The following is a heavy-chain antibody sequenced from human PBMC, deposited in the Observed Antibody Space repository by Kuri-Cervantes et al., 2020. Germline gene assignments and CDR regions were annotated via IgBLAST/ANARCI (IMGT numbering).Heavy chain of an antibody. CDR3: ARDVGARANYYGSGSSYPDV. J-gene: IGHJ6*02. D-gene: IGHD3-10*01. Sequence: ASVKVSCKASGYTFTSYDINWVRQAPGQGLEWMGVVNPSGGSTSYAQKFQGRVTMTRDTSTSTIYMELSSLRSDDTAVYYCARDVGARANYYGSGSSYPDVWGQGTTVTVSS. CDR1: GYTFTSYD. CDR2: VNPSGGST. V-gene: IGHV1-46*01.